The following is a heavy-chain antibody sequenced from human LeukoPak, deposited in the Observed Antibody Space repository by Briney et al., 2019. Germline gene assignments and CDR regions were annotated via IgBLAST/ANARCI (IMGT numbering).Heavy chain of an antibody. CDR1: GFTISSNA. CDR2: ISVSCSST. J-gene: IGHJ4*02. D-gene: IGHD2-15*01. Sequence: PGGTLTLSCTASGFTISSNAMNWVRHAPPQGQELVSAISVSCSSTYYANSVKGRLTISSDNSKNTQYLQMNSLRTEDTAVYYCAKVPRPGSGYCSGGSCYYQYFDYWGQGTLVTVSS. CDR3: AKVPRPGSGYCSGGSCYYQYFDY. V-gene: IGHV3-23*01.